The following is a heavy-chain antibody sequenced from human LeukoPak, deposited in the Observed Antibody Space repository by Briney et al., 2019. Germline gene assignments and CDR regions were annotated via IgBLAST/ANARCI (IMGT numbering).Heavy chain of an antibody. CDR2: IYYPGTT. CDR3: AGQPWGYHSWFDP. D-gene: IGHD5-12*01. V-gene: IGHV4-39*01. J-gene: IGHJ5*02. Sequence: PSETLSLTCTVSGGSIINTNYDCAWIRQPPGRGLEWMGGIYYPGTTYCKRSLKTRITTSIDSSNNQFFLTLTSVTAEDTAVYYCAGQPWGYHSWFDPWGQGSLVTVSS. CDR1: GGSIINTNYD.